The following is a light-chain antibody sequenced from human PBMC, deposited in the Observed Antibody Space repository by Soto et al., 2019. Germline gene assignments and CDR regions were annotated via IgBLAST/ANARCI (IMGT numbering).Light chain of an antibody. V-gene: IGKV3-20*01. CDR2: GAS. CDR3: QQDGSSPPIT. J-gene: IGKJ5*01. Sequence: EIVLTQSPGTLSLSPGERATLSCRASHSVSSSYLAWYQQKPGQAPRLLIYGASSRATDIPDRFSGSGSGTDFTHTISRLEPEDFAVYYCQQDGSSPPITFGQGTRLEIK. CDR1: HSVSSSY.